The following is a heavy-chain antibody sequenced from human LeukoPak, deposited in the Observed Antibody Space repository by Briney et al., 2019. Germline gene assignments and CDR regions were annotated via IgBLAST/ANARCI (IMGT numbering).Heavy chain of an antibody. CDR2: IYYSGST. CDR1: GGSISSGDYY. Sequence: SETLSLTCTVSGGSISSGDYYWSWIRQPPGKGLEWIGYIYYSGSTYYNPSLKSRVTISVDTSKNQFSLKLSSVTAADTAVYYCARTCGGDCSNLDYWGQGTLVTVSS. V-gene: IGHV4-30-4*01. J-gene: IGHJ4*02. D-gene: IGHD2-21*02. CDR3: ARTCGGDCSNLDY.